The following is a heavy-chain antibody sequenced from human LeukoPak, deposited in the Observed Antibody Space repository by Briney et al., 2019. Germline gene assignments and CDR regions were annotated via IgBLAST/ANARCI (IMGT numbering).Heavy chain of an antibody. Sequence: GGSLRLSCAASGFTFSSYAMHWVRQAPGKGLEGVSAISSTDAGTYHADSVRGRFTISRDSSKNTLYLQMNSLRAEDAAVYYCAKAPVTSCRGAYCYPFDYWGQGTLVTVSS. CDR3: AKAPVTSCRGAYCYPFDY. D-gene: IGHD2-21*01. CDR2: ISSTDAGT. J-gene: IGHJ4*02. CDR1: GFTFSSYA. V-gene: IGHV3-23*01.